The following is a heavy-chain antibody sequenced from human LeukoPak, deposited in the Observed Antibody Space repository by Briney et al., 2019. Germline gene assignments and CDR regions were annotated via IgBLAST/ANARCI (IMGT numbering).Heavy chain of an antibody. CDR1: GGSISSSSYY. J-gene: IGHJ4*02. D-gene: IGHD5-18*01. CDR3: ACRTAMVFDY. V-gene: IGHV4-39*01. Sequence: KASETLSLTCTVSGGSISSSSYYWGWIRQPPGKGLGWIGSIYYSGSTYYNPSLKSRVTISVDTSKNQFSLKLSSVTAADTAVYYCACRTAMVFDYWGQGTLVTVSS. CDR2: IYYSGST.